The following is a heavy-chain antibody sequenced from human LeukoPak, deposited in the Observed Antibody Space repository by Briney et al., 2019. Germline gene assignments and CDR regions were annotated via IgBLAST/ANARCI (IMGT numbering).Heavy chain of an antibody. V-gene: IGHV1-46*01. CDR1: GYTFTSYY. CDR3: ARESPGIAVAGGYFQH. J-gene: IGHJ1*01. Sequence: ASVKVSCKASGYTFTSYYMHWVRQAPGQGLEWMGIINPSGGSTSYAQKFQGRVTMTRETSTSTVYMELSSLRSEDTAVYYCARESPGIAVAGGYFQHWGQGTLVTVSS. CDR2: INPSGGST. D-gene: IGHD6-19*01.